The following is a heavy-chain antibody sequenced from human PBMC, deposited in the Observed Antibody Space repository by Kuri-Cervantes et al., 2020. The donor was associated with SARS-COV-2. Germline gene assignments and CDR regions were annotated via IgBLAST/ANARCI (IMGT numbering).Heavy chain of an antibody. J-gene: IGHJ4*02. CDR1: GGSFSGYY. CDR3: ARDRASSGFDY. V-gene: IGHV4-34*01. D-gene: IGHD6-19*01. Sequence: GSLRLSCAVYGGSFSGYYWSWIRQPPGNGLEWIGEINHSGSTNYNPSLKSRVTISVDTSKNQFSLKLSSVTAADTAVYYCARDRASSGFDYWGQETLVTVSS. CDR2: INHSGST.